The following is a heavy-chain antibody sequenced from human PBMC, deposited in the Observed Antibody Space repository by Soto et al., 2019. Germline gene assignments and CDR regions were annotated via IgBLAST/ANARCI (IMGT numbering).Heavy chain of an antibody. CDR1: GFTFGSYA. V-gene: IGHV3-23*01. J-gene: IGHJ4*02. D-gene: IGHD4-4*01. CDR2: ISGGDTT. CDR3: APGWDMATVWTD. Sequence: EVQLLESGGGLVKPGGSLRLSCVASGFTFGSYAMSWVRQAPGQGLDWVSTISGGDTTQYAESVKGRFTISRDKAKNTLYLQRNTLRGEDTAVYYCAPGWDMATVWTDWGQGTLVTVSS.